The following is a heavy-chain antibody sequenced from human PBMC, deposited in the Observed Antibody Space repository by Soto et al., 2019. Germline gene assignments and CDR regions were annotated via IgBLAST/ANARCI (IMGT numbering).Heavy chain of an antibody. Sequence: RLSFAASGFTFDDYAMHWVRQAPGKGLEWVSGISWNSGSIGYADSVKGRFTISRDNAKNSLYLQMNSLRAEDTALYYCAKGGVAGTGGLLNWFDPWGQGTLVTVSS. CDR2: ISWNSGSI. CDR3: AKGGVAGTGGLLNWFDP. D-gene: IGHD6-19*01. J-gene: IGHJ5*02. V-gene: IGHV3-9*01. CDR1: GFTFDDYA.